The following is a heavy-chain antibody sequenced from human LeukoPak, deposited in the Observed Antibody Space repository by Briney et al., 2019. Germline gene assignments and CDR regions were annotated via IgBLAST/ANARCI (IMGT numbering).Heavy chain of an antibody. CDR3: ARDFSVVVVPGRDYYYYGMDV. CDR2: IYYSGST. CDR1: GGSISSGDYY. D-gene: IGHD3-22*01. V-gene: IGHV4-30-4*01. J-gene: IGHJ6*02. Sequence: PSHTLSLTCSVSGGSISSGDYYWSWIRPPPGKGLEWIGYIYYSGSTYYNPSLKSRVTISVDTSKNQFSLKLSSVTAADTAVYYCARDFSVVVVPGRDYYYYGMDVWGQGTTVTVSS.